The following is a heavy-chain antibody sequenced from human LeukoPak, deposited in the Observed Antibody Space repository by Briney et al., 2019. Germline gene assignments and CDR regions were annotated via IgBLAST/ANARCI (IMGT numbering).Heavy chain of an antibody. Sequence: PGGSLRLSCAASGFTFSTYAMNWVRQAPGKGLEWVSVISGSGDSTYYADSVKGRFTISRDNSKSTLYLQMNSLRAEDTAVYYCARDYSSSWYRGVQAFDIWGQGPLVTVSS. CDR2: ISGSGDST. J-gene: IGHJ3*02. CDR1: GFTFSTYA. D-gene: IGHD6-13*01. CDR3: ARDYSSSWYRGVQAFDI. V-gene: IGHV3-23*01.